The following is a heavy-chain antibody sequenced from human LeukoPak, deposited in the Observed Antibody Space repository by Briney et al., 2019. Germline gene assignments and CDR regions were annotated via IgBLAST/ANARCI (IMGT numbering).Heavy chain of an antibody. V-gene: IGHV3-74*01. Sequence: GGSLRLSCAASGLAFSGYKMHWVRQAPRKGLVWVSRISTDGYTTDYADFVQGRFTASRDNTKNTWSLEMNSLRAEVTAVYYCVVGGSPGYWGQGTLVTVSS. CDR2: ISTDGYTT. CDR3: VVGGSPGY. J-gene: IGHJ4*02. CDR1: GLAFSGYK. D-gene: IGHD2-15*01.